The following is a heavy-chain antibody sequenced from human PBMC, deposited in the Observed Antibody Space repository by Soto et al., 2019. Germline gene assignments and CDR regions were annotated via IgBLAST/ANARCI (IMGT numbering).Heavy chain of an antibody. D-gene: IGHD4-17*01. J-gene: IGHJ3*02. CDR2: IIPIFGTS. CDR3: AITYGDYVVGAFDI. CDR1: GGSFSTYS. Sequence: QVQLVQSGAEVKKPGSSVKVSCKASGGSFSTYSISWVRQAPGQGLEWMGGIIPIFGTSNYAQKFQGRVTITADKDTNTAYMELSSLRSEDTAVYYCAITYGDYVVGAFDIWGQGTMVTVSS. V-gene: IGHV1-69*06.